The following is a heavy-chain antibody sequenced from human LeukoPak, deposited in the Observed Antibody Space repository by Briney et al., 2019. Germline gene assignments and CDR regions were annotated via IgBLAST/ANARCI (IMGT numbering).Heavy chain of an antibody. D-gene: IGHD2-15*01. CDR1: GFTFSSYG. Sequence: PGGSLRLSCAASGFTFSSYGMHWVRQAPGKGLEWLAVIYSDGNKNYYADSVKGRFTISRDNSKDTLYLQVSSLRAEDTAVYHCARDSGGGSCCYFDNWGLGTLVTVSS. CDR2: IYSDGNKN. V-gene: IGHV3-33*08. CDR3: ARDSGGGSCCYFDN. J-gene: IGHJ4*02.